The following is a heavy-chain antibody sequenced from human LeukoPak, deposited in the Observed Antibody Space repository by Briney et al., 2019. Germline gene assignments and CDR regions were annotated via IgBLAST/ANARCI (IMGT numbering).Heavy chain of an antibody. V-gene: IGHV4-61*02. CDR2: IYSSGTT. CDR3: SRANYDKWG. Sequence: PSETLSLTCTVSGDSISSHSYYWGWIRQPAGKGLEWIGLIYSSGTTKYNSSLKSQFTISVDTSKNQISLRLNSVTAADTAVYYCSRANYDKWGWGQGTRVTVSS. J-gene: IGHJ4*02. CDR1: GDSISSHSYY. D-gene: IGHD3-22*01.